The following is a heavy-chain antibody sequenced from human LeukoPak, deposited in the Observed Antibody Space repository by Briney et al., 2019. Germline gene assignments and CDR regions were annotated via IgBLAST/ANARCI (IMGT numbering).Heavy chain of an antibody. V-gene: IGHV3-15*01. Sequence: GGSLRLSCAASGFTFSDYYMSWLRQAPGKGLEWISRITSKTDGGITDYAAPVKGRFTISRDDSKTTLYLQMTSLKTEDTAVYYCTTGFLSNDAFDIWGPGTMVTVSS. CDR3: TTGFLSNDAFDI. CDR2: ITSKTDGGIT. D-gene: IGHD4-11*01. CDR1: GFTFSDYY. J-gene: IGHJ3*02.